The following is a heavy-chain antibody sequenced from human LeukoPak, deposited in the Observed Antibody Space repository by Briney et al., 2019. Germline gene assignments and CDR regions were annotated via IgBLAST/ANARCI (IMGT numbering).Heavy chain of an antibody. V-gene: IGHV1-18*01. D-gene: IGHD6-19*01. Sequence: ASVKVSCKASGYTFTCYGISWVRQAPGQGLEWMGWISAYNGNTNNVQKVKGRVTITTATSTSTAYLELRRLRSDDTAVYYCARVKPGIAVAGRNDAFDIWGQGKMVTVSS. CDR2: ISAYNGNT. CDR1: GYTFTCYG. CDR3: ARVKPGIAVAGRNDAFDI. J-gene: IGHJ3*02.